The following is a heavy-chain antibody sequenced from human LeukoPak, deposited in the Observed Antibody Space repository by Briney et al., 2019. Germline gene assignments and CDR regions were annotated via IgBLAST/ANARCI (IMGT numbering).Heavy chain of an antibody. D-gene: IGHD4-17*01. CDR2: VWYDGNNK. CDR3: ARGGLRWYVAENNWFDP. J-gene: IGHJ5*02. CDR1: GFTFSTYG. Sequence: GRSLRLSCAASGFTFSTYGMHWVRQAPGKGLEWVAVVWYDGNNKYYADSVKGRFTISRDNSKNTVYLQMNSLRAEDTAVYYCARGGLRWYVAENNWFDPWGQGTLVTVSS. V-gene: IGHV3-33*01.